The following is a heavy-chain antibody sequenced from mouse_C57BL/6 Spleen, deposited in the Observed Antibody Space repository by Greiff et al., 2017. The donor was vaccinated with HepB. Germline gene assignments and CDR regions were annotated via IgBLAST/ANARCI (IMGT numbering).Heavy chain of an antibody. D-gene: IGHD2-4*01. CDR2: IHPNSGST. Sequence: VKLQQPGAELVKPGASVELSCKASGYTFTSYWMHWVKQRPGQGLEWIGMIHPNSGSTNYNEKFKSKATLTVDKSSSTAYMQLSSLTSEDSAVYYCARDYDYDWYFDVWGTGTTVTVSS. CDR1: GYTFTSYW. V-gene: IGHV1-64*01. J-gene: IGHJ1*03. CDR3: ARDYDYDWYFDV.